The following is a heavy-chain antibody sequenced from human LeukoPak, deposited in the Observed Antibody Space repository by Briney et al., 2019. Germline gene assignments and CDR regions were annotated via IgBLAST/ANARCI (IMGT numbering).Heavy chain of an antibody. J-gene: IGHJ4*02. Sequence: GESLRLSCVASGFTFSSYAVSWLRQAPGKGLEWVSTVGRSGADTYYADSVRGRFTISKDSSKNTLQMNSLSAEDTAIYYCVKHSGGVYGNSDSWGQGNLVTVSS. CDR3: VKHSGGVYGNSDS. CDR1: GFTFSSYA. CDR2: VGRSGADT. V-gene: IGHV3-23*01. D-gene: IGHD1-1*01.